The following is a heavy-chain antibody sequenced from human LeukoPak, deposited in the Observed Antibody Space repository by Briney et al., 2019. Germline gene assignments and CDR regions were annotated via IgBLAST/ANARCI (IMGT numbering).Heavy chain of an antibody. CDR1: GFTFSSYE. Sequence: PGGSLRLSCAASGFTFSSYEMNWVRQAPGKGLEWVSYISSSGSTIYYADSVKSRFTISRDNSKNTLYLQMNSLRAEDTAVYYCAKPPWELQYYYYMDVWGKGTTVTVSS. V-gene: IGHV3-48*03. CDR2: ISSSGSTI. J-gene: IGHJ6*03. CDR3: AKPPWELQYYYYMDV. D-gene: IGHD1-26*01.